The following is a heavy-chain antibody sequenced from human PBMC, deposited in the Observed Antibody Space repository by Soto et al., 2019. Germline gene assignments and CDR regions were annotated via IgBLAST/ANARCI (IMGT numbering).Heavy chain of an antibody. V-gene: IGHV3-30*18. J-gene: IGHJ6*02. D-gene: IGHD2-2*01. CDR2: ISYDGSNK. CDR3: AKSEPMSYCSSTSCYLDYYYYYGMDV. CDR1: GFTFSSYG. Sequence: GGSLRLSCAASGFTFSSYGMHWVRQAPGKGLEWVAVISYDGSNKYYADSVKGRFTISRDNSKNTLYLQMNSLRAEDTAVYYCAKSEPMSYCSSTSCYLDYYYYYGMDVWGQGTTVTVSS.